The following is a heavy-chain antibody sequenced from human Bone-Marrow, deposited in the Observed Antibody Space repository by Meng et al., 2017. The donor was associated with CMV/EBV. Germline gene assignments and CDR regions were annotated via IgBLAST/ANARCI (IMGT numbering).Heavy chain of an antibody. CDR2: IKQDGSEK. CDR1: GFTFSSYW. V-gene: IGHV3-7*01. J-gene: IGHJ4*02. D-gene: IGHD3-3*01. Sequence: GESLKISCAASGFTFSSYWMSWVRQAPGKGLEWVANIKQDGSEKYYVDSVKGRFTISRDNAKNSLYLQMNSLRAEDTDVYYCARDRVLYYDFWSGYYVSDDYWGQGTLVTVSS. CDR3: ARDRVLYYDFWSGYYVSDDY.